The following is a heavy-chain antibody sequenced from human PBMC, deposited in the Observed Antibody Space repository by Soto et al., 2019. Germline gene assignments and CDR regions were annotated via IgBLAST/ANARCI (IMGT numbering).Heavy chain of an antibody. CDR2: IIPIFGTA. J-gene: IGHJ4*02. V-gene: IGHV1-69*12. CDR1: GCTFSSYA. CDR3: AAPYGSGSYYNGFDY. D-gene: IGHD3-10*01. Sequence: QVQLVQSGAEVKKPGSSVKVSCKASGCTFSSYAISWVRQAPGQGLEWMGGIIPIFGTANYAQKFQGRVTITADESTSTGYTELSSLRSEDTAVYFCAAPYGSGSYYNGFDYWGQGTLVTVSS.